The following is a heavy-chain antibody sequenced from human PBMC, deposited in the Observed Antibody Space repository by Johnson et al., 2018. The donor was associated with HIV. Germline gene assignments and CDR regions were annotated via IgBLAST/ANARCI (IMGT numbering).Heavy chain of an antibody. CDR2: LSSSASTI. V-gene: IGHV3-11*04. CDR3: ARGRGGSYADAFDI. J-gene: IGHJ3*02. D-gene: IGHD1-26*01. CDR1: GFTFSDYY. Sequence: QVQLVESGGGLVKPGGSLRLSCAASGFTFSDYYMSWIRQPPGKGLEWVSYLSSSASTIYYADSVRGRFAISRDNVKNSLYLQMNSLRAEDTAVYYCARGRGGSYADAFDIWGQGTMVTVSS.